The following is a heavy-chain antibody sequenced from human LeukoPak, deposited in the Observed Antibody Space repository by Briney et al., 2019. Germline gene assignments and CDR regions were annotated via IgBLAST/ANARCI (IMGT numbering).Heavy chain of an antibody. CDR3: ARDHSSSSGYFDY. CDR1: GYTFTDHY. J-gene: IGHJ4*02. CDR2: INPNSGDT. D-gene: IGHD6-6*01. Sequence: ASVKVSCKALGYTFTDHYFHWLRQAPGQGLEWMGWINPNSGDTNYAEKFQGRVTMTRDTSISTAYMDLRRLRSDDTAVYYCARDHSSSSGYFDYWGQGTLVTVSS. V-gene: IGHV1-2*02.